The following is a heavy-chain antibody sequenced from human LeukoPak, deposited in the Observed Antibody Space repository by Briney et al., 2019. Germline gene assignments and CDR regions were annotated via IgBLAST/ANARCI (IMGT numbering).Heavy chain of an antibody. V-gene: IGHV1-2*04. D-gene: IGHD4-17*01. CDR3: ARLGVTSLFDY. CDR1: GYTSTGYY. Sequence: ASVKVSCKASGYTSTGYYMHWVRQAPGQGLEWMGWINPNSGGTNYAQKFQGWVTMTRDTSASTAYMELSSLRSEDTAVYYCARLGVTSLFDYWGQGTLVTVSS. CDR2: INPNSGGT. J-gene: IGHJ4*02.